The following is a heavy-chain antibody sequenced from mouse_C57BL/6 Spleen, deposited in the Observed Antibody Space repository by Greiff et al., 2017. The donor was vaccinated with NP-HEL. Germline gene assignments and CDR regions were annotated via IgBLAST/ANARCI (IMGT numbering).Heavy chain of an antibody. CDR2: IRNKANGYTT. V-gene: IGHV7-3*01. D-gene: IGHD2-5*01. CDR3: ARSPHSNYVFDY. Sequence: DVMLVESGGGLVQPGGSLSLSCAASGFTFTDYYMSWVRQPPGKALEWLGFIRNKANGYTTEYSASVKGRFTISRDNSQSILYLQMNALRAEDSATYYCARSPHSNYVFDYWGQGTTLTVSS. J-gene: IGHJ2*01. CDR1: GFTFTDYY.